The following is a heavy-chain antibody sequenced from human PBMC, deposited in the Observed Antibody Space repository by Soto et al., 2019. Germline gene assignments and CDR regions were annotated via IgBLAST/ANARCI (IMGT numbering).Heavy chain of an antibody. D-gene: IGHD3-3*01. CDR2: IKSKTDGGTT. CDR3: TAYDIWSGYYSFDY. V-gene: IGHV3-15*07. J-gene: IGHJ4*02. Sequence: PGGSLRLSCAASGFTFSNAWMNWVRQAPGKGLEWVGRIKSKTDGGTTDYAAPVKGRFTISRDDSKNTLYLQMNSLKTEDTAVYYCTAYDIWSGYYSFDYWGQGTLVTVSS. CDR1: GFTFSNAW.